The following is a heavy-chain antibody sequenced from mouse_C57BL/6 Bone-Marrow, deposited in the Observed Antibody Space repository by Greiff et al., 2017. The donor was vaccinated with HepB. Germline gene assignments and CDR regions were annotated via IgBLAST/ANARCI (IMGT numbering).Heavy chain of an antibody. Sequence: VQLKQPGAELVMPGASVKLSCKASGYTFTSYWMHWVKQRPGQGLEWIGEIDPSDSYTNYNQKFKGKSTLTVDKSSSTAYMQLSSLTSEDSAVYYCARSITTVVDYWGQGTTLTVSS. CDR3: ARSITTVVDY. V-gene: IGHV1-69*01. J-gene: IGHJ2*01. CDR2: IDPSDSYT. D-gene: IGHD1-1*01. CDR1: GYTFTSYW.